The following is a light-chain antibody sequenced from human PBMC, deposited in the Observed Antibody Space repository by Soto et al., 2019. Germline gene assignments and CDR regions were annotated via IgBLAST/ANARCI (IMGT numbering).Light chain of an antibody. V-gene: IGKV1-6*01. Sequence: AIQMTQSPSSLSASVGDRVTITCRASQAIRNDLGWYQQKPGKAPNLLIFGASNLQVGVPVRFSASGSGTNFTLTIGNLQPEDFASYYCLQDYTYPWTFGQGTKVDI. J-gene: IGKJ1*01. CDR3: LQDYTYPWT. CDR2: GAS. CDR1: QAIRND.